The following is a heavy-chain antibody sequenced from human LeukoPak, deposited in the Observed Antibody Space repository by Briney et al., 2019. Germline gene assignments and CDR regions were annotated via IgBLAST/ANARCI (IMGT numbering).Heavy chain of an antibody. V-gene: IGHV3-30-3*01. J-gene: IGHJ4*02. CDR1: GFTVSSNS. Sequence: GSLRLSCAASGFTVSSNSMSWVRQAPGKGLEWVAVISYDGSNKYYADSVKGRFTISRDNSKNTLYLQMNSLRAEDTAVYYCARDPGFWGQGTLVTVSS. CDR2: ISYDGSNK. CDR3: ARDPGF.